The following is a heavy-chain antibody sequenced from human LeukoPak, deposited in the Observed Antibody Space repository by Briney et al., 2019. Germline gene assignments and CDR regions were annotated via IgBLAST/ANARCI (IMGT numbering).Heavy chain of an antibody. J-gene: IGHJ4*02. V-gene: IGHV3-9*02. CDR1: GFPSDDYA. CDR2: IRWSTDSV. CDR3: VKDLGQTIAAIAY. D-gene: IGHD2-15*01. Sequence: GGSLRLSCADSGFPSDDYAMYWVRQAPGKGLEWVSGIRWSTDSVGYADSVRGRFTISRDKAKNSLYLQMNSLRAEDTALYYCVKDLGQTIAAIAYWGTGTLVTVSS.